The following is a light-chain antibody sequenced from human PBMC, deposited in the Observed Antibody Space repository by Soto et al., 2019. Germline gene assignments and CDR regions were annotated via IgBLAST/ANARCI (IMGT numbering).Light chain of an antibody. CDR3: QQSYSISPLT. CDR1: QTISMY. V-gene: IGKV1-39*01. CDR2: AAS. Sequence: EIQMTQAPSSLSASVGDRVTITCRASQTISMYLNWYQQKPGKAPILLISAASSLQTGVPSRFNGSGSGTDFHLTSSSLQPEDFATYYWQQSYSISPLTFGGGTRVEIK. J-gene: IGKJ4*02.